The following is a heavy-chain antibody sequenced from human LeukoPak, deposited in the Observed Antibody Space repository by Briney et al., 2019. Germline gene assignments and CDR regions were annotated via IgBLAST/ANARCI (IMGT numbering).Heavy chain of an antibody. CDR3: ATGDKELLFKRRKGGFDP. J-gene: IGHJ5*02. Sequence: GGSLRLSCEASGFTFTTYSMTWVRQAPGKGLEWVSIISSGSSAIFSADALKGRFTISRDDAKNLLYLDMNSLRAEDTAVYYCATGDKELLFKRRKGGFDPWGQGTLVTVSS. CDR1: GFTFTTYS. CDR2: ISSGSSAI. D-gene: IGHD2-2*01. V-gene: IGHV3-21*01.